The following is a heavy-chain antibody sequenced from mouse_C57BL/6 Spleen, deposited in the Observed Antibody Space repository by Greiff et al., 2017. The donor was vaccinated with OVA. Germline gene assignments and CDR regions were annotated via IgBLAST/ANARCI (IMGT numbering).Heavy chain of an antibody. CDR1: GYTFTSYW. CDR3: ARLTGTAY. CDR2: IDPSDSYT. Sequence: QVQLQQPGDELVMPGASVKLSCKASGYTFTSYWMHWVKQRPGQGLEWIGEIDPSDSYTNYNQKFKGKSTLTVDKSSSTAYMQLSSLTSGDSAVYYCARLTGTAYWGQGTLVTVSA. V-gene: IGHV1-69*01. J-gene: IGHJ3*01. D-gene: IGHD4-1*01.